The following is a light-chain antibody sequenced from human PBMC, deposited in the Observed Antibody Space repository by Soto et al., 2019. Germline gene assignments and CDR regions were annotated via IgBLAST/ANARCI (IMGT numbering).Light chain of an antibody. J-gene: IGKJ1*01. CDR2: AAS. Sequence: AIQMTQSPSSLSASVGDRVTITCRASQGIRNDLGWYQQKPGKAPKLLIYAASSLQSGVPSRLSVSGSGTDFTLTISSLQPEDFATYYCLQYYNYPCPFGQGTKVEIK. CDR3: LQYYNYPCP. CDR1: QGIRND. V-gene: IGKV1-6*01.